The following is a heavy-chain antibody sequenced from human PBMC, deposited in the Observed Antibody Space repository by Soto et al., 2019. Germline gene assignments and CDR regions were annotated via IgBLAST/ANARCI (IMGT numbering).Heavy chain of an antibody. CDR1: GCTGSNNY. V-gene: IGHV3-66*01. CDR2: IYSGGST. CDR3: ARREQQLVLARGGFDI. D-gene: IGHD6-13*01. J-gene: IGHJ3*02. Sequence: GGFMRHPSAAAGCTGSNNYISWVSQEPKKGLEWVSVIYSGGSTYNADSVKGRFTISRDNSKNTLYLQMNSLRAEDTAVYYCARREQQLVLARGGFDIWGQGTMVTVSS.